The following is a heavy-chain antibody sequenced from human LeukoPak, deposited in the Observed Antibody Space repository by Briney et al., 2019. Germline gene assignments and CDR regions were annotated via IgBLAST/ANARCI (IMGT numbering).Heavy chain of an antibody. Sequence: SATLSLTCTVSGGSISSYYWSWIRQPPGKGLEWIGYIYYSGSTNYNPSLKSRVTISVDTSKNQFSLKLSSVTAADTAVYYCARDLSLYDSSGYYFDYWGQGTLVTVSS. D-gene: IGHD3-22*01. J-gene: IGHJ4*02. V-gene: IGHV4-59*01. CDR1: GGSISSYY. CDR3: ARDLSLYDSSGYYFDY. CDR2: IYYSGST.